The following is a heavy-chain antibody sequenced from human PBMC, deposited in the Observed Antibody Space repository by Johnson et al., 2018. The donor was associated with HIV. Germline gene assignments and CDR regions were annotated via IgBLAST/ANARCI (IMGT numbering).Heavy chain of an antibody. D-gene: IGHD1-1*01. CDR1: GFTFSSYA. CDR3: AREEPRDNDAFDI. V-gene: IGHV3-20*04. CDR2: INWNGNSA. Sequence: VQLVESGGGVVQPGRSLRLSCAASGFTFSSYAMHWVRQAPGKGLEWVSSINWNGNSAYYVDSVKGRFTIYRDNAKNSLYLQMNSLRAEDTALYYCAREEPRDNDAFDIWGQGT. J-gene: IGHJ3*02.